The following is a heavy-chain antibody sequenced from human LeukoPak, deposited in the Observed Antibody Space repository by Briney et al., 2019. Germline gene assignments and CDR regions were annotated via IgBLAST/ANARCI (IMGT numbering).Heavy chain of an antibody. CDR1: GFTFSSYA. V-gene: IGHV3-30-3*01. Sequence: PGGSLRLSCAASGFTFSSYAMHWVRQAPGKGLEWVAVISYDGSNKYYADAVKGRFTISRDNSKNTLYLQMSSLRAEDTAVYYCAKGSYYYDSRGYHYYFDYWGQGTLVTVSS. J-gene: IGHJ4*02. CDR3: AKGSYYYDSRGYHYYFDY. D-gene: IGHD3-22*01. CDR2: ISYDGSNK.